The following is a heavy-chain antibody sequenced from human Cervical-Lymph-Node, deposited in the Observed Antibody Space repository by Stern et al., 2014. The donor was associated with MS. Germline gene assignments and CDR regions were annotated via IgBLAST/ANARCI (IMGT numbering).Heavy chain of an antibody. V-gene: IGHV7-4-1*02. CDR2: INTNPGNT. CDR3: ARKACSSGCFWFDP. D-gene: IGHD6-19*01. Sequence: QVQLVQSGSELKKPGASVKVSCKASGYTFTSYAMNWVRQAPGQGLEWMGWINTNPGNTKYAQGFTGPVIFSLDRSISTAYLPLSSLKAEDTAVYYGARKACSSGCFWFDPWGQGTLVTVSS. CDR1: GYTFTSYA. J-gene: IGHJ5*02.